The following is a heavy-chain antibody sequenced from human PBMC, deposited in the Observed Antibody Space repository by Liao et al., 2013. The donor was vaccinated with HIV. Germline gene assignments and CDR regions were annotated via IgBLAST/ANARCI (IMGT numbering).Heavy chain of an antibody. CDR2: IYFTGST. V-gene: IGHV4-59*01. Sequence: QVQLQESGPGLVKPSETLSLTCTVSGASMTNNYWTWIRQTSGKGLEWIGYIYFTGSTNYSPSLKSRVTISVDTSKNQFSLKLSSVTAADTAVYYCARGLLELNEPYEHWGPGTRRSPSPQ. J-gene: IGHJ1*01. CDR1: GASMTNNY. D-gene: IGHD3-3*01. CDR3: ARGLLELNEPYEH.